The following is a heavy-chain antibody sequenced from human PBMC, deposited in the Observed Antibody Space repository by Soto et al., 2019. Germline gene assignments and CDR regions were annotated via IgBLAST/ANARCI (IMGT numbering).Heavy chain of an antibody. V-gene: IGHV4-59*01. CDR1: GGSISSYY. CDR3: ARLLLSATVSYGMDV. Sequence: ASETLSLTCTVSGGSISSYYWSWIRQPPGKGLEWIGYIYYSGSTNYNPSLKSRVTISVDTSKNQFSLKLSSVTAADTAVYYCARLLLSATVSYGMDVWGQGTTVTVSS. J-gene: IGHJ6*02. CDR2: IYYSGST. D-gene: IGHD4-17*01.